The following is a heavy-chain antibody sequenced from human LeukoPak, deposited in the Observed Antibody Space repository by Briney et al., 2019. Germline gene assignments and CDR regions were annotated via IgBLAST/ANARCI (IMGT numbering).Heavy chain of an antibody. CDR2: ISSSSSYV. J-gene: IGHJ4*02. D-gene: IGHD6-13*01. Sequence: GRSLRLSCAASGFTFSSYSMNWVRQAPGKGLEWVSSISSSSSYVYYADSVKGRFTISRDNAKNSLYLQMNSLRAEDTAVYYCAREGIAAAGIDYWGQGTLVTVSS. CDR1: GFTFSSYS. V-gene: IGHV3-21*01. CDR3: AREGIAAAGIDY.